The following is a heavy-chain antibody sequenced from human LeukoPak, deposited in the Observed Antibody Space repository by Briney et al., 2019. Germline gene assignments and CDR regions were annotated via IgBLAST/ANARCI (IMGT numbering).Heavy chain of an antibody. V-gene: IGHV3-15*07. CDR3: ASDTTHDYGDYIGAFDV. Sequence: GGSLRLSCAASGFTFSNAWMNWVRQAPGKGLEWVGRIKSKSDGGTTDFAAPVKGRFTISRDDSQTTLYLQMNSLKTEATAVYYSASDTTHDYGDYIGAFDVWGQGTMVTVSS. D-gene: IGHD4-17*01. CDR1: GFTFSNAW. J-gene: IGHJ3*01. CDR2: IKSKSDGGTT.